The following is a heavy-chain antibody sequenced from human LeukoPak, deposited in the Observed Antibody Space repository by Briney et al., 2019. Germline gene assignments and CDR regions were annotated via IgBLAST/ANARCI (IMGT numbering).Heavy chain of an antibody. J-gene: IGHJ4*02. CDR1: GYTFTAYY. D-gene: IGHD2-2*01. Sequence: GASVKVSCKASGYTFTAYYIHWVRQATGQGLEWMGRINPNSGGTTYAQKFQGRVTMTRDTSISTAYMELSSLTSDDTAVYYCALVVTLDYWGQGTLVTVSS. V-gene: IGHV1-2*06. CDR3: ALVVTLDY. CDR2: INPNSGGT.